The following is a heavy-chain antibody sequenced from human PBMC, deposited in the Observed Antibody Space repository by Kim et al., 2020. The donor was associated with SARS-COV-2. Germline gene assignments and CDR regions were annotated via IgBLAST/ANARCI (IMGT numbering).Heavy chain of an antibody. D-gene: IGHD3-22*01. CDR1: GGSISSSSYY. V-gene: IGHV4-39*01. CDR3: AGRDYYDSSGYYSDAFDI. CDR2: IYYSGST. Sequence: SETLSLTCTVSGGSISSSSYYWGWIRQPPGKGLEWIGSIYYSGSTYYNPSLKSRVTISVDTSKNQFSLKLSSVTAADTAVYYCAGRDYYDSSGYYSDAFDIWGQGTMVTVSS. J-gene: IGHJ3*02.